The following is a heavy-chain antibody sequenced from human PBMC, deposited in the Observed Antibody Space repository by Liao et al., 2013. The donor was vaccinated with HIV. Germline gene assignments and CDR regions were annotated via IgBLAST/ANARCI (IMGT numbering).Heavy chain of an antibody. CDR3: ARWGRDILTGLAD. V-gene: IGHV4-59*08. J-gene: IGHJ4*02. D-gene: IGHD3-9*01. CDR2: IYYSGGT. CDR1: GDSISFYY. Sequence: QLQLRESGPGLVKPSQTLSLTCTVSGDSISFYYWSWIRQTPGKGLEWIGYIYYSGGTYFNPSLKSRVTISVDTSKNQFSLKLSSVTAADTAVYYCARWGRDILTGLADWGQGTLVTVSS.